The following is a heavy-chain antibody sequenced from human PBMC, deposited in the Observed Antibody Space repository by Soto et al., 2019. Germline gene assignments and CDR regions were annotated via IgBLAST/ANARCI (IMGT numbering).Heavy chain of an antibody. CDR2: IGTAGDT. D-gene: IGHD3-10*01. CDR3: ARGPYGSGSPIAPYYFDY. J-gene: IGHJ4*02. Sequence: VQLVESGGGLVQPGGSLRLSCAASGFTFSSYDMHWVRQATGKDLEWVSAIGTAGDTYYPGSVKGRFTISRENAKNPLYLQMNSLRAGDTAVYYCARGPYGSGSPIAPYYFDYWGQGTLVTVSS. V-gene: IGHV3-13*01. CDR1: GFTFSSYD.